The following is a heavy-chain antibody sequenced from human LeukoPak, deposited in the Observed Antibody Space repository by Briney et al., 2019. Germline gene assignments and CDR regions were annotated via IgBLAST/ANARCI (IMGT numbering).Heavy chain of an antibody. J-gene: IGHJ3*01. V-gene: IGHV3-7*01. CDR3: ARDASYYDSSGYYDAFDV. Sequence: GGSLRLSCAASGFTFSSYWMIWVRQAPGKGREWVANIKPDGSVKYYVDSVQGRFTISRDNAKNSLYLQLNSLRAEDTAVYYCARDASYYDSSGYYDAFDVWGQGTMVTVSS. CDR1: GFTFSSYW. D-gene: IGHD3-22*01. CDR2: IKPDGSVK.